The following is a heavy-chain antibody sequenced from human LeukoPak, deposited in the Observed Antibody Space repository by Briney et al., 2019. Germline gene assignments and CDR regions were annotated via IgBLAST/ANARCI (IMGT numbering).Heavy chain of an antibody. Sequence: SGGSLRLSCSASGFTFSSYAMHWVRQAPGKGLVWVSSINRDGSTTRSADSVKGRFTISRDYAKSTLYLQMNSLSAEDTAVYYCAKEGGSSFDYWGQGTLVTVSS. CDR2: INRDGSTT. D-gene: IGHD2-15*01. V-gene: IGHV3-74*01. CDR1: GFTFSSYA. CDR3: AKEGGSSFDY. J-gene: IGHJ4*02.